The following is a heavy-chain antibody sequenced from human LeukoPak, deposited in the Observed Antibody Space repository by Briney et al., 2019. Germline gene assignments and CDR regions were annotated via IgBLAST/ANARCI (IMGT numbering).Heavy chain of an antibody. CDR2: ISGSGDRT. Sequence: PGGSLRLSCAASGFAFSSYAMSWVRQAPGKGLEWVSAISGSGDRTYYADSVKGRFTISRDNSKNTLYLQMNSLRAEDTAVYYCAKAAYGSESYYDPFDYWGQGTLVTVSS. D-gene: IGHD3-10*01. J-gene: IGHJ4*02. V-gene: IGHV3-23*01. CDR3: AKAAYGSESYYDPFDY. CDR1: GFAFSSYA.